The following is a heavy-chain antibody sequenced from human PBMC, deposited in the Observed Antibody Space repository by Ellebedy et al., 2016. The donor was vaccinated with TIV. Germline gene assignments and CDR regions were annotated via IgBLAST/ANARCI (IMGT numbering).Heavy chain of an antibody. V-gene: IGHV1-2*02. CDR1: GYTFIGYF. D-gene: IGHD6-25*01. J-gene: IGHJ4*02. CDR3: ARFKVSAAGYYFDY. CDR2: INPDTGDT. Sequence: AASVKVSCKASGYTFIGYFIHWVRQAPGQGLEWVGWINPDTGDTHYRQKFQGRVTMTRDTSISTTYMELSRLKSDDTAIYYCARFKVSAAGYYFDYWGQGTLLTVSS.